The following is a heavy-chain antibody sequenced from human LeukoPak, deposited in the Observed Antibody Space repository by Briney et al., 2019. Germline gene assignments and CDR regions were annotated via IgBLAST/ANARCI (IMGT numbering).Heavy chain of an antibody. CDR2: INAGNGNT. V-gene: IGHV1-3*01. CDR1: GYTFTSYA. D-gene: IGHD3-22*01. J-gene: IGHJ4*02. Sequence: ASVEVSCKASGYTFTSYAMHWVRQAPGQRLEWMGWINAGNGNTKYSQKFQGRVTITRDTSASTAYMELSSLRSEDTAVYYCARDWTLTYYYDSSGPGGYWGQGTLVTVSS. CDR3: ARDWTLTYYYDSSGPGGY.